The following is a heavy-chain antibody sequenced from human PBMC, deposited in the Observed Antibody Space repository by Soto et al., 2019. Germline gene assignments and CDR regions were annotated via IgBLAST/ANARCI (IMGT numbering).Heavy chain of an antibody. J-gene: IGHJ3*01. CDR1: GYTFTSYG. D-gene: IGHD3-22*01. V-gene: IGHV1-18*04. CDR2: ISAYNGNT. Sequence: ASVKVSCKASGYTFTSYGISWVRQAPGQGLEWMGWISAYNGNTNYAQKLQGRVTMTTDTSTSTAYMELRSLRSDDTAVYYCARGRWDDSSGYSAFDFWGQGTMVTVSS. CDR3: ARGRWDDSSGYSAFDF.